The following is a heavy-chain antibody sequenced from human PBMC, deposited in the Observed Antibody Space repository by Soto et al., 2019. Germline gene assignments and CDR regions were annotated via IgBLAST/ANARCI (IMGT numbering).Heavy chain of an antibody. J-gene: IGHJ3*01. Sequence: QVQLVQSGAEAKRPGASVKICFQASGCTFSDNLINWVRQDPGQRVEWLGWNNPANGNTRYSESVQGRVSISSHSSTSTVHVALSDLTSEDTAVYYCARDILNGGPRANDDFAVGGHGTVITVTS. CDR2: NNPANGNT. CDR3: ARDILNGGPRANDDFAV. D-gene: IGHD2-15*01. CDR1: GCTFSDNL. V-gene: IGHV1-3*01.